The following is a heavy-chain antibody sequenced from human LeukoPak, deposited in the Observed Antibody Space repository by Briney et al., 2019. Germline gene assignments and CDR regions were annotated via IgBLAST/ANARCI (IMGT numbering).Heavy chain of an antibody. J-gene: IGHJ4*02. CDR2: IRYDGSNK. Sequence: PGGSLRLSRAASGLTFSIYGMHWARQAPGKGLEWVAFIRYDGSNKYYADSVKGRFTISRDNSKNTLYLQMNSLIAEDTPVYYCAKERDTDMVTIDYWGQGTVVSVSS. D-gene: IGHD5-18*01. V-gene: IGHV3-30*02. CDR3: AKERDTDMVTIDY. CDR1: GLTFSIYG.